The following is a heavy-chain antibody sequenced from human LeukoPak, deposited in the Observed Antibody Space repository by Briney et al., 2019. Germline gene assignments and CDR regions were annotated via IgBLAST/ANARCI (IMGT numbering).Heavy chain of an antibody. CDR1: GGTFSSYT. Sequence: ASVKVSCKASGGTFSSYTISWVRQAPGQGLEWMGRIIPILGIANYAQKFQGRVTITADKSTSTAYMELSSLRSEDTAVYYCARDLIQSSIAARRGREFGPFGYWGQGTLVTVSS. D-gene: IGHD6-6*01. J-gene: IGHJ4*02. CDR2: IIPILGIA. CDR3: ARDLIQSSIAARRGREFGPFGY. V-gene: IGHV1-69*04.